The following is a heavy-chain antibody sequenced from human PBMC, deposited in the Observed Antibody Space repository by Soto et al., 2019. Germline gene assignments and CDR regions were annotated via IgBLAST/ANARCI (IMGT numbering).Heavy chain of an antibody. V-gene: IGHV3-7*01. CDR2: IKRDASEK. Sequence: EVQLVESGGELVQPGGSLRLSCAASGFAFGNYWMSWVRQAPGKGLEWLATIKRDASEKKYVDSVKGRFTMSRDNANNSLYLQMDSLRAEDTAVYYCARDSVYGSGSSVIHYLDYWGHGTLVTVSS. CDR1: GFAFGNYW. J-gene: IGHJ4*01. CDR3: ARDSVYGSGSSVIHYLDY. D-gene: IGHD3-10*01.